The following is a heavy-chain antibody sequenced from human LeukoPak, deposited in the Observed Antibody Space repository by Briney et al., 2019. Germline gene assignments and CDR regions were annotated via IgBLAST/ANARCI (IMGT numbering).Heavy chain of an antibody. CDR2: ITSSSSEI. Sequence: GGSLRLSCGASGFTFRKYSMNWVRQAPGKGLEWVSSITSSSSEIHYADSLKGRFTISRDNTKNSLYLQMNSLRAEDTAVYYCARVYSSSWHFDYWGQGILVTVSS. D-gene: IGHD6-13*01. CDR1: GFTFRKYS. J-gene: IGHJ4*02. CDR3: ARVYSSSWHFDY. V-gene: IGHV3-21*01.